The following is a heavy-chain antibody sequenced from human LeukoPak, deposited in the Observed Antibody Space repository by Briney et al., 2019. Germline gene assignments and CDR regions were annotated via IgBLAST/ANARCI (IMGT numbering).Heavy chain of an antibody. CDR2: INQDGSEI. Sequence: PGGSLRLSCAASGFTFSSYWMNWNRQAPGKGLEWVANINQDGSEIYYVDSVKGRFTISRDNAKNSLYLQMNSLRAEDTAMYYCVSDWNWGVDYWGQGTLVTVSS. CDR3: VSDWNWGVDY. CDR1: GFTFSSYW. D-gene: IGHD1-7*01. J-gene: IGHJ4*02. V-gene: IGHV3-7*01.